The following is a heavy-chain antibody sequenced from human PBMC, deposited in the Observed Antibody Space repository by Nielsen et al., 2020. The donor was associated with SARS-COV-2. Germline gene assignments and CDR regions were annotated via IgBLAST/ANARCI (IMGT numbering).Heavy chain of an antibody. CDR2: INTNTGNP. D-gene: IGHD6-13*01. Sequence: ASVKVSCKASGYTFTGYYMHWVRQAPGQGLEWMGWINTNTGNPTYAQGFTGRFVFSLDTSVSTAYLQISSLKAEDTAVYYCARVQLVNPYLTLPHFDYWGQGTLVTVSS. J-gene: IGHJ4*02. CDR1: GYTFTGYY. CDR3: ARVQLVNPYLTLPHFDY. V-gene: IGHV7-4-1*02.